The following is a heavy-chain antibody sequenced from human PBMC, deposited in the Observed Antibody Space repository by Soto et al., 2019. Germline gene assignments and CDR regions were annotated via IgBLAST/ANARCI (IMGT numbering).Heavy chain of an antibody. V-gene: IGHV3-74*01. CDR1: GFAFSSEW. J-gene: IGHJ4*02. Sequence: GGSLRLYCAASGFAFSSEWMHWVRQAPGKGLVWVSRIDPYDTGITYADSVKGRFTISRDNAKNTLYLQMNSLRAEDTAVYYCAKDRQLGSSLYYFDYWGQGTLVTVSS. CDR3: AKDRQLGSSLYYFDY. CDR2: IDPYDTGI. D-gene: IGHD5-18*01.